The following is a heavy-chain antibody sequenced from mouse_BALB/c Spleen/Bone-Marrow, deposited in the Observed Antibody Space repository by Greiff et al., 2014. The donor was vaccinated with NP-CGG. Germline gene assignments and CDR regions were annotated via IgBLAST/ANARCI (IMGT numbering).Heavy chain of an antibody. CDR3: ARSDDGYYDAMDY. Sequence: EVQRVESGGGLVQPGGSRTLSCAASGFTFSSFGMHWVRQAPEKGLEWVAYISSGISTIYYADTVKGRFTIPRDNPKNTLSLQMTSLRSEDTAMYYCARSDDGYYDAMDYWGQGTSVTVSS. V-gene: IGHV5-17*02. J-gene: IGHJ4*01. D-gene: IGHD2-3*01. CDR2: ISSGISTI. CDR1: GFTFSSFG.